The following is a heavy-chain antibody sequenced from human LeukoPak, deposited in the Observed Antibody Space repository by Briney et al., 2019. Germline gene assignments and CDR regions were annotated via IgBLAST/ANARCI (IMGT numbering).Heavy chain of an antibody. CDR1: GYIFSVYA. J-gene: IGHJ4*02. CDR2: INTNTGNP. Sequence: ASVKVSCKASGYIFSVYALIWVRQAPGQGLELMGWINTNTGNPTYAQGFTGRFVFSLDTSVSTAYLQISSLKAEDTAVYYCARGYSYGYFDYWGQGTLVTVSS. V-gene: IGHV7-4-1*02. D-gene: IGHD5-18*01. CDR3: ARGYSYGYFDY.